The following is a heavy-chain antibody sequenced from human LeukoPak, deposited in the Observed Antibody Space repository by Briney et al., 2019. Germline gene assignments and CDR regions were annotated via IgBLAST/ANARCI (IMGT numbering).Heavy chain of an antibody. Sequence: KPSETLSLTCTVSGGSISSSSYYWGWIRQPPGKGLEWIGSIYYSGSTYYNPSLKSRVTISVDTSKNQFSLKLSSVTAADTAVYYCARHLGSVPYYYYYYMDVWGKGTTVTVSS. J-gene: IGHJ6*03. V-gene: IGHV4-39*01. D-gene: IGHD3-10*02. CDR3: ARHLGSVPYYYYYYMDV. CDR2: IYYSGST. CDR1: GGSISSSSYY.